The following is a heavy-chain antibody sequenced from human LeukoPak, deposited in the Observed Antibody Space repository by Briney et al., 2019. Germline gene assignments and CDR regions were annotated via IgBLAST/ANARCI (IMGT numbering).Heavy chain of an antibody. CDR1: GFRFSNSW. V-gene: IGHV3-74*01. D-gene: IGHD3-10*01. CDR3: ARGADHGGSYYPD. CDR2: MKTDGTRI. J-gene: IGHJ4*02. Sequence: GGSLRLSCAASGFRFSNSWMYWVRQGPDKGPVWVSRMKTDGTRIEYADSVKGRFTISRDNAKNTLFLQMSSLRVEDSAVYYCARGADHGGSYYPDWGQGTRVTVSS.